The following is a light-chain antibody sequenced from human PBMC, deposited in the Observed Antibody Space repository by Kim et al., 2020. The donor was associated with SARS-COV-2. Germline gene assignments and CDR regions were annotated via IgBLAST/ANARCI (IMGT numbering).Light chain of an antibody. J-gene: IGLJ2*01. V-gene: IGLV1-40*03. CDR3: QAYESSVSGNVV. CDR2: GKS. Sequence: LTIPAAGNDATGGPGKMVHEAYHIPGRAPTHRLYGKSTRPSAVPDRFSGPNEGATASLPNTGLQAEDEADYYCQAYESSVSGNVVFGGGTQLTVL. CDR1: DATGGPGKM.